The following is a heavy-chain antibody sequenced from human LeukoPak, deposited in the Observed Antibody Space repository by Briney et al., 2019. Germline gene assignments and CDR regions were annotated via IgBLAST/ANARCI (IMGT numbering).Heavy chain of an antibody. CDR3: AKVPRITIFGVALGYFQH. Sequence: GGSLRLSCAASGFTFSSYAMSWVRQAPGKGLEWVSAISGSGGSTYYADSVKGRFTISRDNSKNTLYLQMNSLRAEDTAVYYCAKVPRITIFGVALGYFQHWGQGTLVTVSS. CDR1: GFTFSSYA. CDR2: ISGSGGST. J-gene: IGHJ1*01. V-gene: IGHV3-23*01. D-gene: IGHD3-3*01.